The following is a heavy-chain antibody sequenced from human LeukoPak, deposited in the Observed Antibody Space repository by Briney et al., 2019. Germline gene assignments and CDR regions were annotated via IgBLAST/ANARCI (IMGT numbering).Heavy chain of an antibody. Sequence: SETLSLTCTASGGSISSSSYYWGWIRQPPGKGLEWIGSIYYSGSTYYNPSLKSRVTISVDTSKNQFSLKLSSVTAADTAVYYCARREGYGDYAIYFDYWGQGTLVTVSS. CDR2: IYYSGST. J-gene: IGHJ4*02. V-gene: IGHV4-39*01. CDR3: ARREGYGDYAIYFDY. D-gene: IGHD4-17*01. CDR1: GGSISSSSYY.